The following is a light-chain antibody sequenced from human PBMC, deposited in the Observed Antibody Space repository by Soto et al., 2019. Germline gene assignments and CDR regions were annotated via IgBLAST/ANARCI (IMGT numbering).Light chain of an antibody. CDR2: EVT. J-gene: IGLJ1*01. CDR3: CSYEHSRIYV. V-gene: IGLV2-23*02. Sequence: QSALTQPASVSGSPGQSITISCTGTSSDVGSYNLVSWYQQHPGKAPNLMIYEVTKRPSGVSNRFSGSKSGSTASLTISGLQAEDEADYYCCSYEHSRIYVFGTGTKLTVL. CDR1: SSDVGSYNL.